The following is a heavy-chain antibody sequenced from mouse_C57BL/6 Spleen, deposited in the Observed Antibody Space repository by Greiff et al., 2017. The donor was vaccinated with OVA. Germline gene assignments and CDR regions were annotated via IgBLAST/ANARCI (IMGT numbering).Heavy chain of an antibody. J-gene: IGHJ4*01. CDR2: INPNYGTT. V-gene: IGHV1-39*01. Sequence: EVQLQQPGPELVKPGASVKISCKASGYSFTDYNMNWVKQSNGKSLEWIGVINPNYGTTSYNQKFKGKATLTVDQSSSTAYMQLNSLTSEDSAVYYCARSRDSSGYRGMAMDYWGQGTSVTVSS. D-gene: IGHD3-2*02. CDR3: ARSRDSSGYRGMAMDY. CDR1: GYSFTDYN.